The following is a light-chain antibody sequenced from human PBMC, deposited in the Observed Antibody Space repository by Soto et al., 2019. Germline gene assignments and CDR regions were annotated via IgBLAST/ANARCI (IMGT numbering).Light chain of an antibody. Sequence: QLVLTQPPSVSGSPGQSVTISCTGTSSDVGSYNRVSWYQQPPGTAPKLMIYEVSNRPSGVPDRFSGSKSGNTASLTISGLQAEDEADYYCSLYTSSSKGVVFGGGTKLTVL. V-gene: IGLV2-18*01. CDR1: SSDVGSYNR. J-gene: IGLJ2*01. CDR3: SLYTSSSKGVV. CDR2: EVS.